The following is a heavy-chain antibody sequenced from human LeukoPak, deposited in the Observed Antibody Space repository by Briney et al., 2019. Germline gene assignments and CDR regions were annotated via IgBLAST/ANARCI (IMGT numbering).Heavy chain of an antibody. V-gene: IGHV4-59*01. D-gene: IGHD3-3*01. CDR2: IYYSGST. CDR1: GGSISSYY. J-gene: IGHJ4*02. CDR3: ARAGWSGYYFDY. Sequence: PSETLSLTCTVSGGSISSYYWSWIRQPPGKGLEWIGYIYYSGSTNYNPSLKSRVTISVDTSKNQFSLKLSSVTAADTAVCYCARAGWSGYYFDYWGQGTLVTVSS.